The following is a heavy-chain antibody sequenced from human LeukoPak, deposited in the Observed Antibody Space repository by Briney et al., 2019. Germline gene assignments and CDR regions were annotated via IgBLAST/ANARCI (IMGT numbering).Heavy chain of an antibody. CDR1: GFTFSSYD. J-gene: IGHJ4*01. CDR3: ARVPKDGYSYGFYDF. Sequence: PGGSLRLSCAASGFTFSSYDMNWVRQAPGKGLECISYISTSGSITLYADSVKGRFTISRDNARNSLYMQMNSLRPEDTAVYYYARVPKDGYSYGFYDFWGHGILVTVAS. CDR2: ISTSGSIT. D-gene: IGHD5-18*01. V-gene: IGHV3-48*03.